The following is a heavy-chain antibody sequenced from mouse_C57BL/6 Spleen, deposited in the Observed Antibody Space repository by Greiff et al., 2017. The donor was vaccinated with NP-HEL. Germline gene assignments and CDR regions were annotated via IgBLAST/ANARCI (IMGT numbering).Heavy chain of an antibody. J-gene: IGHJ1*03. CDR3: ARDRSSSYVGWYFDV. CDR2: ISYDGSN. D-gene: IGHD1-1*01. Sequence: EVKLQESGPGLVKPSQSLSLTCSVTGYSITSGYYWNWIRQFPGNKLEWMGYISYDGSNNYNPSLKNRISITRDTSKNQFFLKLNSVTTEDTATYYCARDRSSSYVGWYFDVWGTGTTVTVSS. CDR1: GYSITSGYY. V-gene: IGHV3-6*01.